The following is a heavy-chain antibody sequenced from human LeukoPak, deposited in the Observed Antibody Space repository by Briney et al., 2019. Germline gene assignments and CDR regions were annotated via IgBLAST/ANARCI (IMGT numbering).Heavy chain of an antibody. D-gene: IGHD5-24*01. Sequence: PGRSLRLSCAASGFTFTSYSMHWVRQAPGKGLAWVSVISYDGSNKYYADSVKGRFTISRDNSKNTLYLQMNSLRAEDTAVYYCAREGGGAWLQANAFDIWGQGTMVTVSS. V-gene: IGHV3-30-3*01. CDR3: AREGGGAWLQANAFDI. CDR1: GFTFTSYS. CDR2: ISYDGSNK. J-gene: IGHJ3*02.